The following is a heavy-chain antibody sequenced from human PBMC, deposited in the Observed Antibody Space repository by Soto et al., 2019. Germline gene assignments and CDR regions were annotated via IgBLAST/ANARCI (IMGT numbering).Heavy chain of an antibody. D-gene: IGHD2-2*01. CDR2: FYYSENT. J-gene: IGHJ6*02. Sequence: PSETLSLTCSVFGGSISSKSYSRGWIRQPPGKGLEWIGTFYYSENTYYNPSLKSRVTISVDTSKNQFSLKLSSVTAADTAVYYCAKLAGYCSGNSCHGDYAMDVWGQGTTVTVSS. CDR1: GGSISSKSYS. CDR3: AKLAGYCSGNSCHGDYAMDV. V-gene: IGHV4-39*01.